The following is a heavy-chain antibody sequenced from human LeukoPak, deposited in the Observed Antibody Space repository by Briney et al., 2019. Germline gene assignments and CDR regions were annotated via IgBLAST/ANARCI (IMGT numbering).Heavy chain of an antibody. CDR1: GGTFISYA. J-gene: IGHJ4*02. CDR2: IIPIFGTA. V-gene: IGHV1-69*13. Sequence: ASVKVSCKASGGTFISYAISWARQAPGQGLEWMGGIIPIFGTANYAQKFQGRVTITADESTSTAYMELSSLRSEDTAVYYCAELGYCSSTSCLYFDYWGQGTLVTVSS. CDR3: AELGYCSSTSCLYFDY. D-gene: IGHD2-2*01.